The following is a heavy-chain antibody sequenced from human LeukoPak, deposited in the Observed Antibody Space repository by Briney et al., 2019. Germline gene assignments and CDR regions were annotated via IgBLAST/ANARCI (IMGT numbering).Heavy chain of an antibody. J-gene: IGHJ4*02. CDR3: ARSDRVGPLM. CDR2: IYTSGST. CDR1: GGSISSGSYY. V-gene: IGHV4-61*02. Sequence: SPETLSLTCTVSGGSISSGSYYWSWIRQPAGKGLEWIGRIYTSGSTNYNPSLKSRVTISVDTSKNQFSLKLSSVTAADTAVYYCARSDRVGPLMWGQGTLVTVSS. D-gene: IGHD1-14*01.